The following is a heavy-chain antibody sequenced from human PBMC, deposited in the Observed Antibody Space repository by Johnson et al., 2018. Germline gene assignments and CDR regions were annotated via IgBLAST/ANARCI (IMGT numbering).Heavy chain of an antibody. D-gene: IGHD5-18*01. CDR2: ISGRGGST. CDR3: AKVPVYSYGYDYYGMDG. V-gene: IGHV3-23*04. Sequence: VQLVQSGGGLVKPGGSLRLSCAASGFTFSSYAMSWVRQAPGQGLEWVSAISGRGGSTYYADSVKGRFTISRDNSKNRLYLQMNSLRAEDTAVDYCAKVPVYSYGYDYYGMDGGGQGTTVTVSS. CDR1: GFTFSSYA. J-gene: IGHJ6*02.